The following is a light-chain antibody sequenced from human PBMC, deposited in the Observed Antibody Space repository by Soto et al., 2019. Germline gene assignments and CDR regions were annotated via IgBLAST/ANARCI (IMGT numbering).Light chain of an antibody. CDR1: QSVSNDY. J-gene: IGKJ4*01. V-gene: IGKV3-20*01. Sequence: EIVLTQSPGTLSLSPGGKATLYCRASQSVSNDYLAWYQLRPGHAPRLLIYAASNRATGIADRVSGSGSGTDFTLTISRLEPEDFAVYYCQQYGSSPLTFGGGTKVDIK. CDR3: QQYGSSPLT. CDR2: AAS.